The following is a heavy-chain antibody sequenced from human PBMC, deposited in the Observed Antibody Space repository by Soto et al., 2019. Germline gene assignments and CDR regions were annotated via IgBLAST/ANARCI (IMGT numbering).Heavy chain of an antibody. D-gene: IGHD5-12*01. CDR3: ARHRDSGYDPYDY. Sequence: SETLSLTCTVSGGSISSYYWSWIRQPPGKGLEWIGYIYYSGSTNYNPSLKSRVTISVDTSKNQFSLKLSSVTAADTAVYYCARHRDSGYDPYDYWGQGTLVTVSS. J-gene: IGHJ4*02. V-gene: IGHV4-59*08. CDR1: GGSISSYY. CDR2: IYYSGST.